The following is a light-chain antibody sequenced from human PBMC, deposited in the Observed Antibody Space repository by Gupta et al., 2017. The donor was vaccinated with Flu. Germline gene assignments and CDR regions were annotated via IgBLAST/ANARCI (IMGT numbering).Light chain of an antibody. CDR3: PTWGTGYRL. V-gene: IGLV4-69*01. CDR2: LSGDGSGRY. Sequence: QAVLTQSPSASASLGASVKLTCTLSSGHSTYDIAWHQHQPGKGPRFPMTLSGDGSGRYRKGDGIPDRFSGSTSGDARFLIISSLQSEDEADYYCPTWGTGYRLFGGGTKLTVL. CDR1: SGHSTYD. J-gene: IGLJ3*02.